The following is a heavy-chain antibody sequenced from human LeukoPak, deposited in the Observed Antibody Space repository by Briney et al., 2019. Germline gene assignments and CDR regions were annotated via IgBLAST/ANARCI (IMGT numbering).Heavy chain of an antibody. Sequence: GGSLRLSCAASGFTFSSYGMHWVRQAPGKGLEWVAFIRYDESNKYYADSVKGRFTISRDNSKNTLYLQMNSLRAEDTAVYYCARIEVVIESLLWFGEYYMDVWGKGTTVTVSS. CDR2: IRYDESNK. CDR1: GFTFSSYG. V-gene: IGHV3-30*02. D-gene: IGHD3-10*01. CDR3: ARIEVVIESLLWFGEYYMDV. J-gene: IGHJ6*03.